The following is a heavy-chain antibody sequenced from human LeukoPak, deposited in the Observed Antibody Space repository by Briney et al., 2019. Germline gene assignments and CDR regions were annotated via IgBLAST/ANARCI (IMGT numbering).Heavy chain of an antibody. D-gene: IGHD2-2*01. J-gene: IGHJ4*02. CDR3: ARHFSVDSTSSHFDY. V-gene: IGHV5-51*01. CDR1: GYSFTTYW. CDR2: IYPGESQI. Sequence: PGGSLKISCKASGYSFTTYWIGWVRQLPGKGLEWMGFIYPGESQIRYSPSFQGQVTISADKSISTAYLQWSSLKASDTAMYYCARHFSVDSTSSHFDYWGQGTWVTVSS.